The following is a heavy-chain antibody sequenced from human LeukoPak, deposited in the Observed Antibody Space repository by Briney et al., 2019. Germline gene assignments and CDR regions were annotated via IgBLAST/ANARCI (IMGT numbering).Heavy chain of an antibody. CDR1: GFTFSSYA. Sequence: GGSLRLSCAASGFTFSSYAMNWVRLAPGKGLEWVSTISGNGGNTFYVDSVKGRFTISRDNSKNTLYLQMNNLRAEDTAIYYCAKDIAAAGTYFDYWGQGTLVTVPS. J-gene: IGHJ4*02. D-gene: IGHD6-13*01. CDR3: AKDIAAAGTYFDY. V-gene: IGHV3-23*01. CDR2: ISGNGGNT.